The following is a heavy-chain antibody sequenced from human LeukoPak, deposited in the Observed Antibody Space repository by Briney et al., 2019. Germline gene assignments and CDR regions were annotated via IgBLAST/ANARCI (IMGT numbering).Heavy chain of an antibody. J-gene: IGHJ4*02. CDR1: GFTFTSYG. CDR2: IWYDGSNK. Sequence: QPGGSLRLSCAASGFTFTSYGMHWVRQAPGKGLEWVAVIWYDGSNKYYADSVKGRFTISRDNSKNTLYLQMNSLRAEDTAVYYCARDPIAAVRFDYWGQGTLVTVSS. CDR3: ARDPIAAVRFDY. V-gene: IGHV3-33*01. D-gene: IGHD6-13*01.